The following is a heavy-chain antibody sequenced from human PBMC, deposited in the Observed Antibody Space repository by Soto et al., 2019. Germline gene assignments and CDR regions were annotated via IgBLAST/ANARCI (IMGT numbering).Heavy chain of an antibody. Sequence: AALVKVSCKASGYTFSSDYVDWVRQATGQGLEWMGIINPSGGSTSYAQKFQGRVTMTRDTSTSTVYMELSSLRSEDTAVFYCTVSSPVAWDYFASWGKGTRVTVSS. V-gene: IGHV1-46*01. J-gene: IGHJ4*02. CDR1: GYTFSSDY. CDR2: INPSGGST. D-gene: IGHD6-13*01. CDR3: TVSSPVAWDYFAS.